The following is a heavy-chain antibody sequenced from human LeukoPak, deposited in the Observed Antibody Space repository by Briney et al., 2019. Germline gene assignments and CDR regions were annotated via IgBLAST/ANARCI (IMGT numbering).Heavy chain of an antibody. V-gene: IGHV3-23*01. CDR1: GFTFSSYA. CDR2: ISGSGGST. CDR3: AKGDHYYGSVVNYFDY. D-gene: IGHD3-10*01. J-gene: IGHJ4*02. Sequence: GGSLRLSCAASGFTFSSYAMSWVRQAPGKGLEWVSAISGSGGSTYYADSVKGRFTISRDNSKNTLYLQMNSLRAEDTAVYYCAKGDHYYGSVVNYFDYWGQGTLVTVSS.